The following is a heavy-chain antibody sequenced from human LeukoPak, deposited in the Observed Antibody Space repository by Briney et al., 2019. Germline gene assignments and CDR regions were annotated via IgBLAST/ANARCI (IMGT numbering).Heavy chain of an antibody. CDR3: AKVSVCYGCYLDY. V-gene: IGHV3-23*01. Sequence: GSLRLSRAASGYTFSSHGLTWVRQAPGKGLEWVSTINGAGDNTYYAETVKGRFTISRDNSKNTLYLQMHSRRAEDTAIYYCAKVSVCYGCYLDYWGQGTLVTVS. CDR2: INGAGDNT. D-gene: IGHD3-16*01. CDR1: GYTFSSHG. J-gene: IGHJ4*02.